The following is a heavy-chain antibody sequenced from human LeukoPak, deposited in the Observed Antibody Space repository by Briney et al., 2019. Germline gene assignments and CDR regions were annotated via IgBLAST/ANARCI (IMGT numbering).Heavy chain of an antibody. J-gene: IGHJ4*02. V-gene: IGHV4-59*08. Sequence: SETLSLTCTVSGGSISNHFWSWIRQSPGKGLEWIGNVYRTGSTNHNPSLKSRVTISVDTFKNQLSLELSSVTATDTALYYCARHSRSWGLTTVVNGDYWGQGILVTVSS. CDR3: ARHSRSWGLTTVVNGDY. CDR1: GGSISNHF. D-gene: IGHD4-23*01. CDR2: VYRTGST.